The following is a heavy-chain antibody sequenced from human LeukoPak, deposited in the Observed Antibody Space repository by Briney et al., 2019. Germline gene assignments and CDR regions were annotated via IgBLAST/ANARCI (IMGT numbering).Heavy chain of an antibody. CDR2: IIPIFGTA. V-gene: IGHV1-69*05. J-gene: IGHJ5*02. D-gene: IGHD2-2*02. CDR1: GGTFSSYA. CDR3: ARSVVVPAARPGARFDP. Sequence: ASVKVSCKASGGTFSSYAISWVRQAPGQGREWMGGIIPIFGTANYAQKFQGRVTITTDESTSTAYMELSSLRSEDTAVYYCARSVVVPAARPGARFDPWGQGTLVTVSS.